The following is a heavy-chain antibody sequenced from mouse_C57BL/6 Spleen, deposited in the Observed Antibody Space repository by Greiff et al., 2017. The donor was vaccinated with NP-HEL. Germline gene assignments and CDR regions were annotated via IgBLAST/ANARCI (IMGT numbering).Heavy chain of an antibody. CDR3: AREMEAYGNYGWYFDV. CDR2: IDPSDSET. J-gene: IGHJ1*03. V-gene: IGHV1-52*01. Sequence: QVQLQQPGAELVRPGSSVKLSCKASGYTFTSYWMHWVKQRPIQGLEWIGNIDPSDSETHYNQKFKDKATLTVDKSSSTAYMQLSSLTSEDSAVYYCAREMEAYGNYGWYFDVWGTGTTVTVSS. CDR1: GYTFTSYW. D-gene: IGHD2-10*02.